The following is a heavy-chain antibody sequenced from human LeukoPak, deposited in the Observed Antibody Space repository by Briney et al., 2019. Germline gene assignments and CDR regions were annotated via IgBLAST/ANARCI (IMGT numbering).Heavy chain of an antibody. V-gene: IGHV1-2*02. J-gene: IGHJ3*02. CDR2: INPNSGAT. CDR3: ARWSRRDYVNAFDI. Sequence: GESLKVSCKASGYTFTGYYMHWVRQAPGQGLEWMGWINPNSGATNYAQKFQGRVTMTRDMSISTAYVELSRLRSDDTAVYYCARWSRRDYVNAFDIWGQGTMVTVSS. CDR1: GYTFTGYY. D-gene: IGHD4-17*01.